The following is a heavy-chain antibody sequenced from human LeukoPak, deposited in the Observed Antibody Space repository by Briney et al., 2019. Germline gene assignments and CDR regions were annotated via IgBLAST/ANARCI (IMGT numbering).Heavy chain of an antibody. CDR1: GFTFGDYA. CDR3: TRGLLWFGVPDY. CDR2: ISSKAYGGTT. Sequence: GGSLRLSCTASGFTFGDYAMSWVRQAPGKGLEWVGFISSKAYGGTTEYAASVKGRFTISRDDSKSIAYLQMNSLKTEDTAVYYCTRGLLWFGVPDYWGQGTLVTVSS. D-gene: IGHD3-10*01. V-gene: IGHV3-49*04. J-gene: IGHJ4*02.